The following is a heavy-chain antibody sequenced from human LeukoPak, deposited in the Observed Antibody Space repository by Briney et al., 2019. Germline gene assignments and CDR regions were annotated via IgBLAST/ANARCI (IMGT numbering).Heavy chain of an antibody. Sequence: GGSLRLSCAASGFTFSSYWMSWVRQAPGKGLEWVAVIWSDGGNKFYRDSVKGRFTISRDNSKNTLYLQMNSLSAEDTAVYYCAKGSTTFDYWGQGTLVTVSS. V-gene: IGHV3-33*06. CDR3: AKGSTTFDY. CDR1: GFTFSSYW. CDR2: IWSDGGNK. J-gene: IGHJ4*02. D-gene: IGHD2/OR15-2a*01.